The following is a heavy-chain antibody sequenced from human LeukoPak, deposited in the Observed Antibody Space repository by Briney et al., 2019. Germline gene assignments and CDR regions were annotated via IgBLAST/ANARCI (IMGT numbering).Heavy chain of an antibody. CDR1: GGSISSYY. CDR2: IYYSGST. CDR3: ARRVRYYYGMDV. J-gene: IGHJ6*02. D-gene: IGHD1-1*01. V-gene: IGHV4-59*01. Sequence: LSETLSLTCTVSGGSISSYYWSWIRQPPGKGLEWIGYIYYSGSTNYNPSLKSRVTISVDTSKNQFSLKLSSVTAADTAVYYCARRVRYYYGMDVWGQGTTVTVSS.